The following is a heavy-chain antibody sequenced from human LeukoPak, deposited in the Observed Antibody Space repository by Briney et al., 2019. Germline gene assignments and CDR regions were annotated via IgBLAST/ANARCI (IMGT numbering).Heavy chain of an antibody. J-gene: IGHJ5*02. CDR2: IYSGGRT. CDR1: GFTVGNNY. CDR3: ARDGAAAASGTWA. V-gene: IGHV3-53*01. Sequence: GGSLRLSCAACGFTVGNNYMNWVRQAPGKGRKWISLIYSGGRTHYADSVKGRFTNSRDNSKNTLYLQMDNLRAEDTAVYYGARDGAAAASGTWAWGQGTLVTVSS. D-gene: IGHD6-13*01.